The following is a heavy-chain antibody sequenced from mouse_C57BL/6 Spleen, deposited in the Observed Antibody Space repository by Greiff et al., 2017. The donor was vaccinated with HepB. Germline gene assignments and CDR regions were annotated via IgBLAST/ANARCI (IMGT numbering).Heavy chain of an antibody. CDR2: IDPDSGGT. V-gene: IGHV1-72*01. Sequence: QVQLQQPGAELVKPGASVKLSCKASGYTFTSYWMHWVKQRPGRGLEWIGRIDPDSGGTKYNEKFKSKATLTVDKPSSTAYMQLSSLTSEDSEVYYCARGEDITTAVAGDYWGQGTTLTVSS. CDR3: ARGEDITTAVAGDY. CDR1: GYTFTSYW. D-gene: IGHD1-1*01. J-gene: IGHJ2*01.